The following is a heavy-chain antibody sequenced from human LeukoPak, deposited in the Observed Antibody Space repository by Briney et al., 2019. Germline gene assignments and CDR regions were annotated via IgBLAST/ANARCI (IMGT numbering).Heavy chain of an antibody. CDR2: IYPSGST. J-gene: IGHJ5*02. V-gene: IGHV4-39*01. Sequence: SETLSLTCTVSGGSIISSSYYWGWIRQPPGKGLEWIGNIYPSGSTYYNPSLNSRPTISLDTSNNQFSLKLSSVTAADTAVYYCARSITNYWFDPWGQGTLVTVSS. CDR3: ARSITNYWFDP. CDR1: GGSIISSSYY. D-gene: IGHD4/OR15-4a*01.